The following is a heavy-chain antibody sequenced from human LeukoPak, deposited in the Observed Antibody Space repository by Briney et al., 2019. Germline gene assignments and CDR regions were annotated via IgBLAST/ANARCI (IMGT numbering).Heavy chain of an antibody. Sequence: GGSLRLSCAASGFTFSYYEMNWVRQAPGKGLEWISYISSSGRTIYYADAVKGRFTISRDKSKNSAHLQMTSLRAEDTPLYYCTAAAYWGQGPVVTVPS. J-gene: IGHJ4*02. CDR2: ISSSGRTI. V-gene: IGHV3-48*03. CDR1: GFTFSYYE. D-gene: IGHD2-2*01. CDR3: TAAAY.